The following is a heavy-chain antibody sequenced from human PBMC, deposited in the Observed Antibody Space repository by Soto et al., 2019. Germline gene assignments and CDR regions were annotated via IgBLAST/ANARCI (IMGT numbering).Heavy chain of an antibody. CDR3: ARVPGWRCSGGSCPTAYYYYYMDV. Sequence: GASVKVSCKASGYTFTSYGISWVRQAPGQGLEWMGWISAYNGNTNYAQKLQGRVTMTTDTSTSTAYMELRSLRSDDTAVYYCARVPGWRCSGGSCPTAYYYYYMDVWGKGTTVTV. CDR1: GYTFTSYG. CDR2: ISAYNGNT. J-gene: IGHJ6*03. V-gene: IGHV1-18*01. D-gene: IGHD2-15*01.